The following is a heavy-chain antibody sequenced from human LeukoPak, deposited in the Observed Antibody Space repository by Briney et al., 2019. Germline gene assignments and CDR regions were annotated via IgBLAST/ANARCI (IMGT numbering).Heavy chain of an antibody. CDR1: GFAFNNYA. J-gene: IGHJ4*02. CDR2: INDNGGQR. V-gene: IGHV3-23*01. D-gene: IGHD1-26*01. Sequence: GGSLRLSCAASGFAFNNYAMTWVRQAPGKGLEWVSNINDNGGQRHYADSVKGRFTISRDNSKNTLFLQMDGLRVEDTAVYYCAKTQWKVGATDYFDYWGQGILVTVSS. CDR3: AKTQWKVGATDYFDY.